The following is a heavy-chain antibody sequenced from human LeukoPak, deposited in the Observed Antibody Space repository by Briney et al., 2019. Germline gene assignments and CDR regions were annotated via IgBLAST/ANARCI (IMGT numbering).Heavy chain of an antibody. CDR1: GYSFTSYG. J-gene: IGHJ4*02. Sequence: ASVKVSCKASGYSFTSYGINWVRQAPGQGLEWMGWISAYNGHTNYAQKFHDRVTMTTDTSTSTAYMELRSLRSDDTAVYYCARDYALERRDSDYWGQGTLVTVSS. CDR3: ARDYALERRDSDY. CDR2: ISAYNGHT. D-gene: IGHD1-1*01. V-gene: IGHV1-18*01.